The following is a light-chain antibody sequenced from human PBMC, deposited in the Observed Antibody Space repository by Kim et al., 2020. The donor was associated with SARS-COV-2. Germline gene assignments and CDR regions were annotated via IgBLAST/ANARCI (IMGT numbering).Light chain of an antibody. Sequence: SSELTQDPVVSVALGQTVRITCQGDSLRRYYATWYQQKPRQAPVLVIYGRNNRPSGIPDRFSGSASGNTASLTISGTQAEDEADFYCQSRDSGGRVMFGGGIQLTVL. J-gene: IGLJ3*02. V-gene: IGLV3-19*01. CDR1: SLRRYY. CDR3: QSRDSGGRVM. CDR2: GRN.